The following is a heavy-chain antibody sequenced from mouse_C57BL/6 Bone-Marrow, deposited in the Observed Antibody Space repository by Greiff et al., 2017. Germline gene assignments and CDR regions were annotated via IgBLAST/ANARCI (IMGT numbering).Heavy chain of an antibody. CDR3: ARDYDAMDY. V-gene: IGHV5-4*01. Sequence: EVQVVESGGGLVKPGGSLKLSCAASGFTFSSYAMSWVRQTPEKRLEWVATISDGGSYTYYPDNVQGRFTISRDNAKNNLYLQMSHLKSEDTAMYYCARDYDAMDYWGQGTSVTVSS. CDR1: GFTFSSYA. CDR2: ISDGGSYT. J-gene: IGHJ4*01.